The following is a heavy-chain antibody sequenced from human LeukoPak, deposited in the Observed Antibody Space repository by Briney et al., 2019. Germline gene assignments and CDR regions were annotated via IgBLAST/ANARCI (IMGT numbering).Heavy chain of an antibody. CDR3: ASLSSGSYNWFDP. V-gene: IGHV4-59*01. CDR2: IYYSGST. D-gene: IGHD1-26*01. Sequence: KSSETLSLTCTVSGGSISGSYWNWIRQPPGEGLEWIGYIYYSGSTNYNPSLKSRVTISVDMSKNQFSLKLSSVTAADTAVYYCASLSSGSYNWFDPWGRGTLVTVSS. CDR1: GGSISGSY. J-gene: IGHJ5*02.